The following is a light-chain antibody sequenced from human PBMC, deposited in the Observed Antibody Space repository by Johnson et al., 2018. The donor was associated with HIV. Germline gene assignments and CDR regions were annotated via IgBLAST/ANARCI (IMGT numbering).Light chain of an antibody. Sequence: QSVLTQPPSVSAAPGQKVTISCSGSSSNIRNNYVSWFQHLPGAAPKLLIYENNKRPSGIPDRFSGSKSGTSATLGITGLQTGDEADYYCATWDSSLSPRGVCGTGTKVTVL. CDR1: SSNIRNNY. J-gene: IGLJ1*01. CDR3: ATWDSSLSPRGV. V-gene: IGLV1-51*02. CDR2: ENN.